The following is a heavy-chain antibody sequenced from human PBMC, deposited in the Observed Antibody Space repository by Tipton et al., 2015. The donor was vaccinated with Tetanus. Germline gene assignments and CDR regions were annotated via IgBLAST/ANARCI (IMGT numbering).Heavy chain of an antibody. Sequence: SLRLSCAASGFTFSAYYMSWIRLAPGKGLEWISYISHTGTTTYYSASVMGRFTVSRDNTKNSLYLEINSLRAEDTAVYYCARGKIRVPEHWFDPWGHGTLVTVSS. D-gene: IGHD4/OR15-4a*01. J-gene: IGHJ5*02. CDR1: GFTFSAYY. CDR2: ISHTGTTT. CDR3: ARGKIRVPEHWFDP. V-gene: IGHV3-11*01.